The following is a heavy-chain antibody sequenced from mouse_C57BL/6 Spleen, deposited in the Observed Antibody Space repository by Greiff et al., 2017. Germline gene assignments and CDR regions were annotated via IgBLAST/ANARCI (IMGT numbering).Heavy chain of an antibody. Sequence: QVQLQQPGAELVRPGTSVKLSCKASGYTFTSYWMHWVKQRPGQGLGWIGVIDPSDSYTNYNQKFKGKATLTVDTSSSTAYMQLSSLTSEDSAVYYCARGGYGSSYLYFDYWGQGTTLTVSS. CDR1: GYTFTSYW. J-gene: IGHJ2*01. V-gene: IGHV1-59*01. CDR2: IDPSDSYT. CDR3: ARGGYGSSYLYFDY. D-gene: IGHD1-1*01.